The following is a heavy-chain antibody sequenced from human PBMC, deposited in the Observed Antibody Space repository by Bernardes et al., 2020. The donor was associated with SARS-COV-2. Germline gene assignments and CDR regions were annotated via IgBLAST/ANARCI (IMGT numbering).Heavy chain of an antibody. CDR1: GFTYSSYGFTFSSYA. Sequence: GGSLRLSCVVSGFTYSSYGFTFSSYAMHWVRQAPGKGPEWVAVIWYDGSNKYYAESVKGRFTISRDNSKNTVYLQMNSLRAEDTAVSYCARDVTGVQGVVIGPDYTYGIDVCGQGTTVTVSS. D-gene: IGHD3-10*01. V-gene: IGHV3-33*08. J-gene: IGHJ6*02. CDR2: IWYDGSNK. CDR3: ARDVTGVQGVVIGPDYTYGIDV.